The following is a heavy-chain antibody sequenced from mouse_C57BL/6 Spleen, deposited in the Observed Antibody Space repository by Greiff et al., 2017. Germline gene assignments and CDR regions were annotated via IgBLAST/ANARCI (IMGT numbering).Heavy chain of an antibody. J-gene: IGHJ2*01. CDR1: GFNIKDYY. V-gene: IGHV14-2*01. Sequence: EVQLQQSGAELVKPGASVKLSCTASGFNIKDYYMHWVKQRTERGLEWIGRIDPEDGETKYAPQFQGKATITAAPSSNTAYLKLSSLTSEDTAVYYGGREGVYYEYDVGGYWGQGTTLTVSS. CDR3: GREGVYYEYDVGGY. D-gene: IGHD2-4*01. CDR2: IDPEDGET.